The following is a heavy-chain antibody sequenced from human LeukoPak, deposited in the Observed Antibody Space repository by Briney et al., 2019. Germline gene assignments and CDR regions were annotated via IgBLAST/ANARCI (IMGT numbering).Heavy chain of an antibody. CDR3: ARGFSYGSGSYEVGY. CDR2: IKQDGSEK. Sequence: GGSLRLSCAASGFTFSSYWMSWVRQAPGKGLEWVANIKQDGSEKYYVDSVKGRFTISRDNANNSLYLQMNSLRAEDTAVYYCARGFSYGSGSYEVGYWGQGTLVTVSS. CDR1: GFTFSSYW. J-gene: IGHJ4*02. D-gene: IGHD3-10*01. V-gene: IGHV3-7*03.